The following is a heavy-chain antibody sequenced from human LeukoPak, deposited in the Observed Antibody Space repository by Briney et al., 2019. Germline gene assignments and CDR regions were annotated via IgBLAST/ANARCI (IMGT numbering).Heavy chain of an antibody. Sequence: PSETLSLTCAVYGGSFSSYYWSWIRQPPGKGLEWIEEINHSGSTNYNPSLKSRVTISVDTSKNQFSLKLSSVTAADTAVYYCARHDRNGMDVWGQGTTVTVSS. V-gene: IGHV4-34*01. CDR3: ARHDRNGMDV. CDR1: GGSFSSYY. D-gene: IGHD3-16*01. J-gene: IGHJ6*02. CDR2: INHSGST.